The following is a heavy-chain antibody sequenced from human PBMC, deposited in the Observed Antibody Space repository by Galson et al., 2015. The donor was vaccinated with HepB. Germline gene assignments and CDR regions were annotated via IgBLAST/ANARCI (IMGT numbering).Heavy chain of an antibody. J-gene: IGHJ3*02. V-gene: IGHV3-33*01. CDR3: ASRYCSGGSCSDAFDI. D-gene: IGHD2-15*01. CDR1: GFTFSSYG. Sequence: SLRLSCAASGFTFSSYGMHWVRQAPGKGLEWVAVIWYDGSNKYYADSVKGRFTISRDNSKNTLYLQMNSLRAEDTAVYYCASRYCSGGSCSDAFDIWGQGTMVTVSS. CDR2: IWYDGSNK.